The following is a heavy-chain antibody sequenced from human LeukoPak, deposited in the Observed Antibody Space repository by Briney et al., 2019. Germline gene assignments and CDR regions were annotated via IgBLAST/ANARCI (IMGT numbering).Heavy chain of an antibody. CDR2: IYYSGST. CDR3: ARVGVDGDYPFDY. V-gene: IGHV4-30-4*07. J-gene: IGHJ4*02. CDR1: GGSISSGGYS. D-gene: IGHD4-17*01. Sequence: SQTLSLTCAVSGGSISSGGYSWSWIRQPPGKGLEWIGYIYYSGSTYYNPSLKSRVTISVDTSKNQFSLKLSSVTAADTAVYYCARVGVDGDYPFDYWGQGTLVTVSS.